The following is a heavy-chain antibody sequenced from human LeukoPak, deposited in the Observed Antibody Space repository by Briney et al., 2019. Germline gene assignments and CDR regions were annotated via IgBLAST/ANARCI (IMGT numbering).Heavy chain of an antibody. Sequence: AGGSLRLSCAASGFTFDDYAMHWVRHAPGKGLEWVSGISWNSGSIGYADSVKGRFTISRDNAKNSLYLQMNSLRAEDTALYYCVKVLYSSGWLGWFDPWGQGTLVTVSS. CDR3: VKVLYSSGWLGWFDP. V-gene: IGHV3-9*01. CDR2: ISWNSGSI. J-gene: IGHJ5*02. CDR1: GFTFDDYA. D-gene: IGHD6-19*01.